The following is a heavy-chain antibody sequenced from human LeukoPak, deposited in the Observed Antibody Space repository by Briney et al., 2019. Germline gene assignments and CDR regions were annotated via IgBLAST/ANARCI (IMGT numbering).Heavy chain of an antibody. CDR2: IRYDGSNK. V-gene: IGHV3-30*02. CDR3: AKDRASIAARGPFDY. CDR1: GLTFSSYG. D-gene: IGHD6-6*01. J-gene: IGHJ4*02. Sequence: GGSLRLSCAASGLTFSSYGMHWVRQAPGKGLEWVAFIRYDGSNKYYADSVKGRFTISRDNSKNTLYLQMNSLRAEDTAVYYCAKDRASIAARGPFDYWGQGTLVTVSS.